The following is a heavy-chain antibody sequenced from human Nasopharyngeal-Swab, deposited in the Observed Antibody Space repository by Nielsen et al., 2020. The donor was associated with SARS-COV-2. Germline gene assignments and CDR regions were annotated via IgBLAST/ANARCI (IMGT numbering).Heavy chain of an antibody. V-gene: IGHV6-1*03. J-gene: IGHJ4*02. CDR2: TYYKSKWYT. CDR1: GDSVSSDSFA. Sequence: SETLSLTCAISGDSVSSDSFAWNWIRQSPSRGLEWLGRTYYKSKWYTDYAVSVKGWITVNPDTSKNHFSLQLNSVTPEDTAVYYCARARTRSFDYWGQGTLVTVSS. CDR3: ARARTRSFDY.